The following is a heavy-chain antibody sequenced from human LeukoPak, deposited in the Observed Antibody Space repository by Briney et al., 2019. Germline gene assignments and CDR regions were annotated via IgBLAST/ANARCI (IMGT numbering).Heavy chain of an antibody. V-gene: IGHV2-5*01. Sequence: KVSGPTLVNPTQTLTLTCTFSGFSLSTTGVGVGWIRQPPGKALEWLALIYWNDDNRYSPSLKSRLTITKDTSKNQVVLTMTNMDPVDTATYYCAHYGDYRFMFYFDYWGQGTLVAVSS. CDR3: AHYGDYRFMFYFDY. J-gene: IGHJ4*02. CDR1: GFSLSTTGVG. CDR2: IYWNDDN. D-gene: IGHD4-17*01.